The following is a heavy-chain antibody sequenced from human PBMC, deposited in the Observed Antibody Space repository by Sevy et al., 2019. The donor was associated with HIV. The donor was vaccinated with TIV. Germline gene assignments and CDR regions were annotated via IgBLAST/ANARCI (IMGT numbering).Heavy chain of an antibody. CDR1: GFIFSSFW. CDR3: TSGPREYSYYGMDV. CDR2: INEDGSEK. J-gene: IGHJ6*02. Sequence: GGALRVSCAASGFIFSSFWMIWVRQAPGKGLEWVVNINEDGSEKYYVDHVKGRFASSRENAKNLVYLQMNGLRAEDTAPYYCTSGPREYSYYGMDVWGQGTTVTVSS. D-gene: IGHD3-10*01. V-gene: IGHV3-7*03.